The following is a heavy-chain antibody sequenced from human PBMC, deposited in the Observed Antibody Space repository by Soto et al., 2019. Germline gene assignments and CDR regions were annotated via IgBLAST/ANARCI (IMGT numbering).Heavy chain of an antibody. V-gene: IGHV1-3*01. CDR3: ARSLMVRGVIIGDY. Sequence: ASVKVSCKASGYAFTSYAMHWVRQAPGQRLEWMGWINAGNGNTKYSQKFQGRVTITRDTSASTAYMELSSLRSEDTAVYYCARSLMVRGVIIGDYWGKGTLVTVSS. CDR2: INAGNGNT. D-gene: IGHD3-10*01. CDR1: GYAFTSYA. J-gene: IGHJ4*02.